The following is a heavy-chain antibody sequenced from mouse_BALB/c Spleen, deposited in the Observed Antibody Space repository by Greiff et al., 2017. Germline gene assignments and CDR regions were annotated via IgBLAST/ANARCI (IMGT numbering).Heavy chain of an antibody. Sequence: EVMLVESGGGLVQPGGSRKLSCAASGFTFSSFGMHWVRQAPEKGLEWVAYISSGSSTIYYADTVKGRFTISRDNPKNTLFLQMTSLRSEDTAMYYCARSGVTGFFAYWGQGTLVTVSA. J-gene: IGHJ3*01. CDR2: ISSGSSTI. V-gene: IGHV5-17*02. CDR3: ARSGVTGFFAY. CDR1: GFTFSSFG. D-gene: IGHD4-1*01.